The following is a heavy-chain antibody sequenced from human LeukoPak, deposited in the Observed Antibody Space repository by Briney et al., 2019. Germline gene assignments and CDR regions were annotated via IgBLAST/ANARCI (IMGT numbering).Heavy chain of an antibody. D-gene: IGHD2-2*02. CDR2: ISAYNGNT. J-gene: IGHJ5*02. CDR3: ARESVRGDIVVVSAAIFPGIVDSWFDP. CDR1: GYTFTSYG. Sequence: ASVKVSCKASGYTFTSYGISWVRQAPGQGLEWMGWISAYNGNTNYAQKLQGRVTMTTDTSTSTAYMELRSLRSDDTAVYYCARESVRGDIVVVSAAIFPGIVDSWFDPWGQGTLVTVSS. V-gene: IGHV1-18*01.